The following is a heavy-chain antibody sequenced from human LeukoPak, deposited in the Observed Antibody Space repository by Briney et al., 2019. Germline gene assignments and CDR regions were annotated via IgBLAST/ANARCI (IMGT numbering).Heavy chain of an antibody. CDR2: IYYSGST. CDR3: ARDESAVAGTWVY. J-gene: IGHJ4*02. V-gene: IGHV4-59*01. Sequence: SETLSLTCTVSGGSISSYYWSWIRQPPGKGLEWIGYIYYSGSTNYNPSLKSRVTISVDTSKNQFSLKLSSVTAADTAVYYCARDESAVAGTWVYWGQGTLVTVSS. CDR1: GGSISSYY. D-gene: IGHD6-19*01.